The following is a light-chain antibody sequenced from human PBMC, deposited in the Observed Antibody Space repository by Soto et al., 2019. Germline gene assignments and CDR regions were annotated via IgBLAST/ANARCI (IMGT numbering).Light chain of an antibody. CDR3: QAYDTSLSGVV. CDR1: SSNIGADYD. J-gene: IGLJ1*01. CDR2: GNV. Sequence: QPVLTQPPSVSGAPGQRITISCTGSSSNIGADYDVHWYQQFPGTAPKLLIDGNVDRPSGVPDRFSASKSGTSASLAITGLQAEDEADYYCQAYDTSLSGVVFGTGTQLTVL. V-gene: IGLV1-40*01.